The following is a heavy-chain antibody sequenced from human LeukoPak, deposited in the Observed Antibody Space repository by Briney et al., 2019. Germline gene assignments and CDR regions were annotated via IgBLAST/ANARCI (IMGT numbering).Heavy chain of an antibody. V-gene: IGHV3-30*02. J-gene: IGHJ5*02. CDR2: IRYDGSNK. Sequence: GGSLRLSCAASGFTFSSYGTHWVRQAPGKGLEWVAFIRYDGSNKYYADSVKGRFTISRDNSKNTLYLQMNSLRAEDTAVYYCAKDHRSSSWYGDWFDPWGQGTLVTVSS. CDR3: AKDHRSSSWYGDWFDP. D-gene: IGHD6-13*01. CDR1: GFTFSSYG.